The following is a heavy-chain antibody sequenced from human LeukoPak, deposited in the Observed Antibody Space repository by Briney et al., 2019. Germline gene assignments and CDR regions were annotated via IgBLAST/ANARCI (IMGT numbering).Heavy chain of an antibody. V-gene: IGHV3-23*01. D-gene: IGHD4-11*01. CDR2: ISGSGGST. Sequence: GGSLRLSCAASGFTFSSYAMSWVRQAPGKGLEWVSAISGSGGSTYYADSVKGRFTISRDNAKNSLFLQMNSLRAEDTAVYYCARTPRRLHVDYWGQGTLVTVSS. CDR3: ARTPRRLHVDY. CDR1: GFTFSSYA. J-gene: IGHJ4*02.